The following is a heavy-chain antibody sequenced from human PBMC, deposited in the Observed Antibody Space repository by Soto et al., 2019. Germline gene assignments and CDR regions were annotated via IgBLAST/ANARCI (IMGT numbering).Heavy chain of an antibody. J-gene: IGHJ5*02. CDR1: GGSFSGYY. CDR3: ARRYSNIWAFDP. Sequence: SETLSLTCAVYGGSFSGYYWSWIRQPPGKGLEWIGEINHSGSTDYNPSLKSRVTILVDTSKNQFSLKLSSVTAADTAVYYCARRYSNIWAFDPWGQGTLVTVSS. V-gene: IGHV4-34*01. D-gene: IGHD6-13*01. CDR2: INHSGST.